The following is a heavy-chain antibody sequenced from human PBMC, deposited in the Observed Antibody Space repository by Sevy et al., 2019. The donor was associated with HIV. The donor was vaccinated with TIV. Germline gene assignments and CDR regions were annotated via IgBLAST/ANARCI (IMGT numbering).Heavy chain of an antibody. V-gene: IGHV4-59*12. CDR2: IYYRGST. Sequence: SETLSLTCTVSGGSISSYYWSWIRQPPGKGLEWIGDIYYRGSTNYNPSLKSRVTITVDTSKNQFSLKLSPETAADTAVYYGARHDYGDYVDYWGQGTLVTVSS. J-gene: IGHJ4*02. CDR3: ARHDYGDYVDY. CDR1: GGSISSYY. D-gene: IGHD4-17*01.